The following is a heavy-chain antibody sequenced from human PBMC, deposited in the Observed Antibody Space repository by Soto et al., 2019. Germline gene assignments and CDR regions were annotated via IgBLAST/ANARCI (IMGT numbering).Heavy chain of an antibody. J-gene: IGHJ5*02. CDR1: GGSFSGYY. CDR2: INHSGST. Sequence: PSETLSLTCAVYGGSFSGYYWSWIRQPPGKGLEWIGEINHSGSTNYNPSLKSRVTISVDKSKNQFSLKLSSVTAADTAVYYCARSRGYSGYNWFDPWGQGTLVTVSS. V-gene: IGHV4-34*01. CDR3: ARSRGYSGYNWFDP. D-gene: IGHD5-12*01.